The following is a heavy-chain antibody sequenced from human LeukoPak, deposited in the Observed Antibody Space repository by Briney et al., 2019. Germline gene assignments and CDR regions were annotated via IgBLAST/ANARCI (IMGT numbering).Heavy chain of an antibody. J-gene: IGHJ6*02. CDR2: IIPILGIA. D-gene: IGHD3-10*01. V-gene: IGHV1-69*04. CDR3: ARDGAVVRGARYYYGMDV. Sequence: SVKVSCKASGYTFTSYGISWVRQAPGQGLEWMGRIIPILGIANYAQKFQGRVTITADKSTSTAYMELSSLRSEDTAVYYCARDGAVVRGARYYYGMDVWGQGTTVTVSS. CDR1: GYTFTSYG.